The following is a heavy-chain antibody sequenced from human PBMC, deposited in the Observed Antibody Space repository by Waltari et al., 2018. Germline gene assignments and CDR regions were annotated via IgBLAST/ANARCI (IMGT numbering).Heavy chain of an antibody. D-gene: IGHD3-16*01. CDR2: IYYSGST. Sequence: QLQLQESGPGLVKPSETLSLTCTVSGGSISSSSYYWGWIRQPPGKGLEWIGSIYYSGSTYYNPSLKSRVTISVDTSKNQFSLKLSSVTAADTAVYYCARVARFGDYGDYWGQGTLVTVSS. CDR3: ARVARFGDYGDY. V-gene: IGHV4-39*07. CDR1: GGSISSSSYY. J-gene: IGHJ4*02.